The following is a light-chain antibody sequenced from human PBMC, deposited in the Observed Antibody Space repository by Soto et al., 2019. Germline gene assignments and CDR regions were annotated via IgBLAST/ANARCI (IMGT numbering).Light chain of an antibody. CDR2: ELR. Sequence: QSALTQPASVSGSAGQSITISCSGTMRDVGAYNLVSWYQQNPGTAPKLIIYELRNRPSGISSLLSGSRIGNTASLTISGLQPEDEGDYYCRAYTAISTLVLGRGTKVTVL. CDR1: MRDVGAYNL. J-gene: IGLJ3*02. CDR3: RAYTAISTLV. V-gene: IGLV2-14*01.